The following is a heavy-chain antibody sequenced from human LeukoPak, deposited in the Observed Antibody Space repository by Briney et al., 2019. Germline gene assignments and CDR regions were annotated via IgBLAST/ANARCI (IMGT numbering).Heavy chain of an antibody. J-gene: IGHJ6*03. CDR3: ARSAIDV. V-gene: IGHV4-61*02. Sequence: PSETLSLTCTVSGGSISSSSYYWGWIRQPAGKGLEWIGRVHVSEPTNYNPSLKSRVTLSIDPSKNQFSLKLRSVTAADTAVYYCARSAIDVWGKGTTVTVSS. CDR1: GGSISSSSYY. CDR2: VHVSEPT.